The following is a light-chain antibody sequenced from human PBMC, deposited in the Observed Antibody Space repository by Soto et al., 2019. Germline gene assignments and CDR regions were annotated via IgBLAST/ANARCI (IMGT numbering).Light chain of an antibody. Sequence: LTQPASVSGSPGQSITISCTGTSNDAGGYNYVSWYQQHPGKAPKLMIYDVSNRPSGVSDRFSGSKSGNTASLTISGLQAEDEADYYCSSYASSSTNYVFGTGTKVTVL. V-gene: IGLV2-14*01. J-gene: IGLJ1*01. CDR1: SNDAGGYNY. CDR3: SSYASSSTNYV. CDR2: DVS.